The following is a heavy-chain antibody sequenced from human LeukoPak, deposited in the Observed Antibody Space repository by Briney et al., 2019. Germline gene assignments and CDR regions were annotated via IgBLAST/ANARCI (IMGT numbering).Heavy chain of an antibody. V-gene: IGHV1-69*04. J-gene: IGHJ4*02. D-gene: IGHD1-14*01. CDR1: GGTFSSYA. CDR2: IIPIFGIA. Sequence: ASVKVSCKASGGTFSSYAISWVRQAPGQGLEWMGRIIPIFGIANYAQKFQGRVTITADKSTSTAYMELSSLRSEDTAVYYCAREGVPEYYFDYWGQGTLVTVSS. CDR3: AREGVPEYYFDY.